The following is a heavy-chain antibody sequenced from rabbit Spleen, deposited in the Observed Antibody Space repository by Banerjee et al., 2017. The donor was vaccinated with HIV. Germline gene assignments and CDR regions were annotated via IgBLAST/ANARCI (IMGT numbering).Heavy chain of an antibody. Sequence: QSLEEAGGGLVQPEGALPTTCTAAGVSFCNIYYMSWLRQTPGKGLEWIACIYTGGSSSTASESWTKVRFTVSKTSSPTVTLQMTRLTAADSATYFCARDSSSSFSTYGMDLWGPGTLVTVS. CDR2: IYTGGSSST. D-gene: IGHD1-1*01. J-gene: IGHJ6*01. CDR1: GVSFCNIYY. CDR3: ARDSSSSFSTYGMDL. V-gene: IGHV1S40*01.